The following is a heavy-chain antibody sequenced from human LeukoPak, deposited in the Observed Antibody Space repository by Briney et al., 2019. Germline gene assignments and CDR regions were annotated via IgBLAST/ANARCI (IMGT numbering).Heavy chain of an antibody. D-gene: IGHD1-26*01. V-gene: IGHV3-23*01. CDR3: ARAGFVGATASFDY. J-gene: IGHJ4*02. Sequence: GGSLRLSCAASGFTFSSYGMSWVRQAPGKGLEWVSAISGSGGSTYYADSVKGRFTISRDNSKNTLYLQMNSLRAEDTAVYYCARAGFVGATASFDYWGQGTLVTVSS. CDR1: GFTFSSYG. CDR2: ISGSGGST.